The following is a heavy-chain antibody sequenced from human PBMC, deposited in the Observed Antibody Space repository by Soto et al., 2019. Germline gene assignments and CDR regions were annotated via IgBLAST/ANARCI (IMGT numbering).Heavy chain of an antibody. CDR1: GYSFTGLD. V-gene: IGHV1-8*01. Sequence: QVQLVQSGAEARVPGASVKVSCKASGYSFTGLDINWVRQTTGQGLEWMGWMEPSSGRTGYAQKFQGRVTMTRDTSINTAYMEVSSLTSDDTACYYCARGGTAGVDYWGQGTLVTVAS. CDR3: ARGGTAGVDY. J-gene: IGHJ4*02. CDR2: MEPSSGRT. D-gene: IGHD1-26*01.